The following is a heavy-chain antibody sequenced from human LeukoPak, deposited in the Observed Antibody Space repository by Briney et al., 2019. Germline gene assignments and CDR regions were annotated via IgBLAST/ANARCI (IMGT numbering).Heavy chain of an antibody. CDR3: AKDAIVVVVAATPGGCYFDY. Sequence: PGGSLRLSCAASGFTFSSYAMSWVRQAPGKGLEWVSAISGSGGSTYYADSVKGRFTISRDNSKNTLYLQMNSLRAEDTAVYYCAKDAIVVVVAATPGGCYFDYWGQGTLVTVFS. V-gene: IGHV3-23*01. D-gene: IGHD2-15*01. CDR1: GFTFSSYA. J-gene: IGHJ4*02. CDR2: ISGSGGST.